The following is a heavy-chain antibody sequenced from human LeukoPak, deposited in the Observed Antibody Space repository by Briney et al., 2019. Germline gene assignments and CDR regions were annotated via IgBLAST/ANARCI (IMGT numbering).Heavy chain of an antibody. CDR2: IKQDGSEK. Sequence: GGSLRLFCAASGFTFSSYWMGWVRQAPGKGLEWVANIKQDGSEKYFVDSVKGRFTISRDNAKNSLYLQMNSLRAEDTAVYYCASGLRTFDYWGQGTQVTVSS. V-gene: IGHV3-7*01. D-gene: IGHD5-12*01. J-gene: IGHJ4*02. CDR1: GFTFSSYW. CDR3: ASGLRTFDY.